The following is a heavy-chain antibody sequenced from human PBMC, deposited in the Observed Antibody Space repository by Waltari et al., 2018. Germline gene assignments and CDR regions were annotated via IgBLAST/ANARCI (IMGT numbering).Heavy chain of an antibody. CDR1: GISFSSYS. Sequence: EVQLVESGGGLVRPGGALRLSRVGSGISFSSYSMNWVRQAPGKSLEGVSVISVNSGQIDYADSVKGRFTISRDNNNKSMYLQMNNLGAEDTATYYCTAGVTTLWGQGTLVTVSS. CDR3: TAGVTTL. D-gene: IGHD2-21*02. J-gene: IGHJ4*02. V-gene: IGHV3-21*02. CDR2: ISVNSGQI.